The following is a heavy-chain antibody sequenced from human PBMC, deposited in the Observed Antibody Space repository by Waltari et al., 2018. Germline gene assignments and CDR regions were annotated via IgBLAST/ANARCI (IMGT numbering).Heavy chain of an antibody. V-gene: IGHV3-30*02. J-gene: IGHJ4*02. CDR3: AKGPRDAVAAPFDY. CDR2: IRYDGSNK. Sequence: QVQLVESGGGVVQPGGSLRLSCAASGFTFSSYGMHWVRQAPGKGLEWVAFIRYDGSNKYYADSVKGRFTISRDNSKNTLYLQMNSLRAEDTAVYYCAKGPRDAVAAPFDYWGQGTLVTVSS. D-gene: IGHD6-19*01. CDR1: GFTFSSYG.